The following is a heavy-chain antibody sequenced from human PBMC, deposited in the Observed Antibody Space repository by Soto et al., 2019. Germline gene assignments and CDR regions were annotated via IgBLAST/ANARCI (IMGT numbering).Heavy chain of an antibody. J-gene: IGHJ4*02. V-gene: IGHV3-23*01. CDR3: ANQLRTPKWDPIVVVPAAMVGY. CDR1: GFTFSSYA. Sequence: EVQLLESGGGLVQPGGSLRLSCAASGFTFSSYAMSWVRQAPGKGLEWVSAISGSGGSTYYADSVKGRFTISRDNSKNTLYLQMNSLRAEDTAVYYCANQLRTPKWDPIVVVPAAMVGYWGQGTLVTVSS. D-gene: IGHD2-2*01. CDR2: ISGSGGST.